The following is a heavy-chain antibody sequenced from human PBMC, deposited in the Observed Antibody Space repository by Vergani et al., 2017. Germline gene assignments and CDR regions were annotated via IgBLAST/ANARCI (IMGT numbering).Heavy chain of an antibody. CDR3: ARQSSRTHDAFDI. J-gene: IGHJ3*02. CDR2: INNSGNT. CDR1: GGSFSGYY. D-gene: IGHD6-6*01. V-gene: IGHV4-34*01. Sequence: QVQLPQWGAGLLKPSETLSLTCAVYGGSFSGYYWSWIRQPPGKGLEWIGEINNSGNTNYNPSLKSRVTISADKSISTAYLQWSSLKDSDTAMYYCARQSSRTHDAFDIWGQGTMVTVSS.